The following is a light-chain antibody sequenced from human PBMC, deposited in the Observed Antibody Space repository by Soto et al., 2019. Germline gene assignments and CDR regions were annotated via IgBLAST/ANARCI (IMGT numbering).Light chain of an antibody. CDR1: QAVNTR. J-gene: IGKJ4*01. Sequence: EIVLTQSPATLSSFPGDRATLSCRASQAVNTRLAWYQHKPGQAPRLLIYLASNRAAGVPARFSGSGSGTDFTLKISRVEAEDVGVYYCMQTLQTPLTFGGGTKVDNK. CDR2: LAS. V-gene: IGKV3D-11*01. CDR3: MQTLQTPLT.